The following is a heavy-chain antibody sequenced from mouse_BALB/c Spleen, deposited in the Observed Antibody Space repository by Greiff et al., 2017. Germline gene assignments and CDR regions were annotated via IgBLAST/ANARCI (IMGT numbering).Heavy chain of an antibody. CDR1: GFTFSSYG. CDR2: ISSGGSYT. V-gene: IGHV5-6*01. CDR3: ARQGGAMDY. Sequence: EVKVVESGGDLVKPGGSLKLSCAASGFTFSSYGMSWVRQTPDKRLEWVATISSGGSYTYYPASVKGRFTISRDNAKNTLYLQMSSLKSEDTAMYYCARQGGAMDYWGQGTSVTVSS. J-gene: IGHJ4*01.